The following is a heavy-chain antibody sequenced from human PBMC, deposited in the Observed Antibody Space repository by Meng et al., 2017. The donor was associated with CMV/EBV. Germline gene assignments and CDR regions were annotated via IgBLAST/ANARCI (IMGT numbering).Heavy chain of an antibody. CDR2: IYSGGSA. V-gene: IGHV3-66*02. J-gene: IGHJ3*02. D-gene: IGHD6-13*01. CDR1: GFTVSSNY. CDR3: ARERIAAAGTDAFDI. Sequence: GESLKISCAASGFTVSSNYTSWVRQAPGKGLEWVSVIYSGGSAYYADSVKGRFTISRDNSKNTLYLQMNSLRAEDTAVYYCARERIAAAGTDAFDIWGQGTMVTVSS.